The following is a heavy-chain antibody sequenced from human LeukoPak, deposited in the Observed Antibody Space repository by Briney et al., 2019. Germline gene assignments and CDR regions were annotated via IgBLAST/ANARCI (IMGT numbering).Heavy chain of an antibody. CDR2: INPNSGGT. CDR3: ARLGDSSSSGISFDY. V-gene: IGHV1-2*02. Sequence: ASVKVSCKASGYTFTGYYMHWVRQAPGQGLEWMGWINPNSGGTNYAQKFQGRVTMTRDTSISTAYMELSRLRSDDTAVYYCARLGDSSSSGISFDYWGQGTLVAVSS. D-gene: IGHD6-6*01. J-gene: IGHJ4*02. CDR1: GYTFTGYY.